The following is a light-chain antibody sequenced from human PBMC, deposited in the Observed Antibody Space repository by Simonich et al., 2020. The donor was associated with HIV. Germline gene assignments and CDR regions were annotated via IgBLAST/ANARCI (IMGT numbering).Light chain of an antibody. CDR2: DVS. V-gene: IGLV2-14*01. J-gene: IGLJ3*02. Sequence: QSALTQPASVSGSPGQSITISCSGTSSDIGGYNYISWYQQHPGKAPKRMIYDVSKRPSGVSNRFSGSKSGNTASLTISGLQAEDEADYYCSSYTSSSTHWVFGGGTKLTVL. CDR3: SSYTSSSTHWV. CDR1: SSDIGGYNY.